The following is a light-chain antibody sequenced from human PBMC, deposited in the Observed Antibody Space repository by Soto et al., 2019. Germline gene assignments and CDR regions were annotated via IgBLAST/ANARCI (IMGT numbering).Light chain of an antibody. J-gene: IGKJ1*01. Sequence: ETVLTQSPGTLSLSPGERATLSCRASQSVSSNYLAWYQQKPGQAPRLLIYGASSRATGIPGRFSGSGSGTDFTLTISGLEPEDFAVYHCHQYGALPWTFGQGTKVEV. V-gene: IGKV3-20*01. CDR3: HQYGALPWT. CDR1: QSVSSNY. CDR2: GAS.